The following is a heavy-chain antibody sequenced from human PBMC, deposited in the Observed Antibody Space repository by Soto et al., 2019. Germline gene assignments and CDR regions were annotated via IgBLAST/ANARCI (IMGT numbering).Heavy chain of an antibody. CDR1: GFTFSTYA. V-gene: IGHV3-23*01. D-gene: IGHD3-10*01. CDR2: ISGGGGPT. Sequence: EVQLLESGGGLVQPGGSLRLSCTASGFTFSTYAMTWVRQAPGKGVEWVSAISGGGGPTYYADSVKGRFTISRDNSKNTLYLQMNSLRADDTAVYYCAKVSRFLDSGLIWGQGTLVTVSS. J-gene: IGHJ3*02. CDR3: AKVSRFLDSGLI.